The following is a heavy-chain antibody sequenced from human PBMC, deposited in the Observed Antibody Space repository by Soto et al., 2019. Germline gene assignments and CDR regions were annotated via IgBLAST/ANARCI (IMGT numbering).Heavy chain of an antibody. CDR3: TRDVDSSSSLYYYYGMDV. Sequence: PGGSLRLSCTASGFTFGDYAMSWFRQAPGKGLEWVGFIRSKAYGGTTEYAASVKGRFTISRDDSKSIAYLQMNSLKTEDTAVYYCTRDVDSSSSLYYYYGMDVWGQGTTVTASS. CDR2: IRSKAYGGTT. D-gene: IGHD6-6*01. CDR1: GFTFGDYA. V-gene: IGHV3-49*03. J-gene: IGHJ6*02.